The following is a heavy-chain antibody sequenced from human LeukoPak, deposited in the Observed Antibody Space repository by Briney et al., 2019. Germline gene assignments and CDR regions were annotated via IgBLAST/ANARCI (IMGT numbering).Heavy chain of an antibody. Sequence: GGSLRLSCAASGFTFSSYEMNWVRQAPGKGLEWVSYISSSGSTIYYADSVKGRFTISRDNAKNSLYLQMNSLRAEDTAVFYCARRTGTYYYDSSGYSPWRYYFDYWGQGTLVTVSS. CDR3: ARRTGTYYYDSSGYSPWRYYFDY. V-gene: IGHV3-48*03. J-gene: IGHJ4*02. D-gene: IGHD3-22*01. CDR1: GFTFSSYE. CDR2: ISSSGSTI.